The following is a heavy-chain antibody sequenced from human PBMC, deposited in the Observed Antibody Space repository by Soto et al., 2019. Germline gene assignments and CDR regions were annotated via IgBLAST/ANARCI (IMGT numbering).Heavy chain of an antibody. V-gene: IGHV4-30-4*01. J-gene: IGHJ4*02. D-gene: IGHD3-22*01. Sequence: QVQLQESGPGLVKPSQTLSLTCTVSGGSISSGDYYWSWIRQPPGKGLEWIGYIYYSGSTYYNPSLKSRVTISVDTSKHQFSLTLSSVTAADTAVYYCARIRFGYDSSGYDYWGQGTLVTVSS. CDR1: GGSISSGDYY. CDR2: IYYSGST. CDR3: ARIRFGYDSSGYDY.